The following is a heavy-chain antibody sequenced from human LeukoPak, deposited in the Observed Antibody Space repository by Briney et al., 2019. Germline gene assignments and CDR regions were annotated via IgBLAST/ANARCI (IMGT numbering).Heavy chain of an antibody. CDR1: GGSISSGGYY. Sequence: PSETLSLTCTVSGGSISSGGYYWSWIRQHPGKGLEWIGYIYYSGSTYYNPSLKSRVTISVDTSKNQFSLKLSSVTAADTAVYYCARSGYSYGYGEYFQHWGQGTLVTVSS. CDR2: IYYSGST. CDR3: ARSGYSYGYGEYFQH. J-gene: IGHJ1*01. V-gene: IGHV4-31*03. D-gene: IGHD5-18*01.